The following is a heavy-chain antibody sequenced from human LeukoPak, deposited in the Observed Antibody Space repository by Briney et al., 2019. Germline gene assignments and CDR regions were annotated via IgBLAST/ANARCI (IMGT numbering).Heavy chain of an antibody. CDR1: VFTFSSYG. J-gene: IGHJ4*02. V-gene: IGHV3-33*01. Sequence: GGSLRLSCAASVFTFSSYGMHWVRQAPGKGLEWVAVIWYDGSNKYYADSVKGRFTISRDNSKNTLYLQMNSLRAEDTAVYYCVRDTEEWYARSGYYGYFDYWGQGTLVTVSS. D-gene: IGHD3-22*01. CDR2: IWYDGSNK. CDR3: VRDTEEWYARSGYYGYFDY.